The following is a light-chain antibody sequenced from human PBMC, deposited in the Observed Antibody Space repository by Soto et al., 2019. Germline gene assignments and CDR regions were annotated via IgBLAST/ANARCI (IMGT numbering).Light chain of an antibody. CDR2: GNS. CDR3: QSYDSSLSGSV. J-gene: IGLJ1*01. CDR1: SSNIGAGYD. Sequence: QPVLTQPPSVSGAPGQRVTISCTESSSNIGAGYDVHWYQQLPGTAPKLLIYGNSNRPSGVPDRFSGSKSGTSASLAITGLQAEDEADYYCQSYDSSLSGSVFGTGTKLTVL. V-gene: IGLV1-40*01.